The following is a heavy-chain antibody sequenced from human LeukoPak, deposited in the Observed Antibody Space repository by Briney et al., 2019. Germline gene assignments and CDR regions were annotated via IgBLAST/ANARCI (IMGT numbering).Heavy chain of an antibody. CDR3: AKPPNTYGDTGCSDP. J-gene: IGHJ5*02. D-gene: IGHD4-17*01. Sequence: GESLKISCKGSGYSFTSYWIGWLRQMPGKGLEWMGIIYPGDSDTRYSPSFQGQVTISADKSISTAYLQWSSLKASDTAMYYCAKPPNTYGDTGCSDPWGQETLVPVS. CDR2: IYPGDSDT. V-gene: IGHV5-51*01. CDR1: GYSFTSYW.